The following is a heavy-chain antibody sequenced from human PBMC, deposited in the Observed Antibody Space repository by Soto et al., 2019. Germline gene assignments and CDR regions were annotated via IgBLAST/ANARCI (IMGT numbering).Heavy chain of an antibody. J-gene: IGHJ5*02. Sequence: ASVKGSCKASGYTFTSYAMHWVRQAPGQRLEWMGWINAGNGNTKYSQKFQGRVTITRDTSASTAYMELSSLRSEDTAVYYCASDNYDFWSGYLASGFDPWGQGTLVTVSS. CDR3: ASDNYDFWSGYLASGFDP. CDR2: INAGNGNT. V-gene: IGHV1-3*01. CDR1: GYTFTSYA. D-gene: IGHD3-3*01.